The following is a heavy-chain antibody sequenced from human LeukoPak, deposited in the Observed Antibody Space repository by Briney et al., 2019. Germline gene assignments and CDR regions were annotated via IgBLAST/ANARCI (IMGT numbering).Heavy chain of an antibody. Sequence: PGGSLRLSCAASGFTFSSYAMHWVRQAPGKGLEWVAVMSHDGSNKYYGDSVKGRFTISRDNSKNTLYLQMNSLRAEDTAVYYCAKDQSTWGYYFDYWGQGTLVTVSS. J-gene: IGHJ4*02. V-gene: IGHV3-30*18. CDR2: MSHDGSNK. CDR3: AKDQSTWGYYFDY. D-gene: IGHD7-27*01. CDR1: GFTFSSYA.